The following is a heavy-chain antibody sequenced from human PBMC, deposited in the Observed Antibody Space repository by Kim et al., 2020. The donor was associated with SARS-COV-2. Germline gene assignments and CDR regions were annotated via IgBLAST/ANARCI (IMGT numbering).Heavy chain of an antibody. CDR2: ISSSSSTI. D-gene: IGHD3-10*01. CDR1: GFTFSSYS. CDR3: ARDPPITMVRGVTGYYYGMDV. J-gene: IGHJ6*02. V-gene: IGHV3-48*04. Sequence: GGSLRLSCAASGFTFSSYSMNWVRQAPGKGLEWVSYISSSSSTIYYADSVKGRFTISRDNAKNSLYLQMNSLRAEDTAVYYCARDPPITMVRGVTGYYYGMDVWGQGTTVTVSS.